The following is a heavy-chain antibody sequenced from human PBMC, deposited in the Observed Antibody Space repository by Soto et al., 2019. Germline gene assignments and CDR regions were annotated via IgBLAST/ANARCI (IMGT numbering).Heavy chain of an antibody. CDR3: ARDPPVETGYFKAMDV. D-gene: IGHD6-25*01. J-gene: IGHJ6*02. Sequence: QVRLQESGPGLVKPSQTLSLTCTVSGGSIYTGDYYWSWIRQPPGKGLEWIGSIYYIGDTEYNPSRKRRLTMSVDTSKNQFSLRLTSVTAADTAVYYCARDPPVETGYFKAMDVWGQGTTVTVSS. CDR2: IYYIGDT. CDR1: GGSIYTGDYY. V-gene: IGHV4-30-4*01.